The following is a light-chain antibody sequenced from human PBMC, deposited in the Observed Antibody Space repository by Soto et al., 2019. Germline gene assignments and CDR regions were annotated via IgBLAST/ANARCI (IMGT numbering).Light chain of an antibody. CDR3: QQFDSVPCT. Sequence: IQMTQSPSSLTAAVGDRVTITCQASHDITNYLIWYQQKPGKAPKLLIYDASSLGTGVSSRFSGSGSGTHFTLTISSLLPEDIATYYCQQFDSVPCTFGQGTKLEMK. J-gene: IGKJ2*02. V-gene: IGKV1-33*01. CDR2: DAS. CDR1: HDITNY.